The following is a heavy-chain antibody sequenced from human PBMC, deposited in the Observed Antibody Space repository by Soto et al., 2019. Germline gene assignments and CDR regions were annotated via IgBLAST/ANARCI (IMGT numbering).Heavy chain of an antibody. CDR1: GGSISSFTYY. CDR3: ARRERYYGSPGWFDP. CDR2: VYYNENT. D-gene: IGHD3-10*01. Sequence: QLQLQESGPGLVKPSETLSLTCSVSGGSISSFTYYWGWIRQPPGKGLEWIGTVYYNENTYYNPSLKSRVTITVDTAKNQCSLNLRSGTAADTAMYFCARRERYYGSPGWFDPWGPGTLFTVSS. J-gene: IGHJ5*02. V-gene: IGHV4-39*01.